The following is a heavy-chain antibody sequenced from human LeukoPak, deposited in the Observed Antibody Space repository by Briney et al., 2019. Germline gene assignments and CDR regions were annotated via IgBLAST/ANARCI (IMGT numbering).Heavy chain of an antibody. CDR3: AKGLYCGSISCPTGY. CDR1: GDSISSYY. Sequence: SETLSLTCTVSGDSISSYYWSWVRQPAGKGLEWIGRIHPSGSTNYNPSLKSRVTLSVDTSKNQFSLKLTSVTAADTAVYYCAKGLYCGSISCPTGYWGQGTLVTVSS. D-gene: IGHD2-2*01. CDR2: IHPSGST. J-gene: IGHJ4*02. V-gene: IGHV4-4*07.